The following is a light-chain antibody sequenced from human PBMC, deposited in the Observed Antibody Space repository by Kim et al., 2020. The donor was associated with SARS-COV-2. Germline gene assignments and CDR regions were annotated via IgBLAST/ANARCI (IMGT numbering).Light chain of an antibody. J-gene: IGLJ2*01. V-gene: IGLV7-46*01. CDR3: LLSYSDSRV. Sequence: PGGTVTLTCDSSTGAVTSDLFPYWFQQKPGQAPMTLIYDTGNRHSWTPARFSGSLLGGKAALTLSAAQAEDEADYYCLLSYSDSRVFGGGTQLTVL. CDR1: TGAVTSDLF. CDR2: DTG.